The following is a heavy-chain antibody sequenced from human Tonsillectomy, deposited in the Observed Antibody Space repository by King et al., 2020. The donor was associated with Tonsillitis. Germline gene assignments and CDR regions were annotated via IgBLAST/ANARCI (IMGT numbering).Heavy chain of an antibody. J-gene: IGHJ6*02. CDR3: ARARLALSSSEADGMDV. CDR2: ISYDGSTK. V-gene: IGHV3-30*04. Sequence: VQLVESGGGVVQPGRSLRLSCAASGFTFSSYPMHWVRQAPGKGLEWVAVISYDGSTKYYADSVKGQFTISRDNSKNTLFLQMNSLRGEDTAVYYCARARLALSSSEADGMDVWGQGTTVTVSS. D-gene: IGHD6-6*01. CDR1: GFTFSSYP.